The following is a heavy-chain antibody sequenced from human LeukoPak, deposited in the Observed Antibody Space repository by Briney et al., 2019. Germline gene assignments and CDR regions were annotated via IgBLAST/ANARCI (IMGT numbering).Heavy chain of an antibody. V-gene: IGHV1-18*01. CDR2: ISSYNGNI. CDR3: ARDYILPLETDNGDGFAI. D-gene: IGHD5-24*01. J-gene: IGHJ3*01. CDR1: GYNFNSYG. Sequence: ASVKVSCKASGYNFNSYGISWVRQAPGQGLEWMGWISSYNGNINYAQKFQGRVTMTADTNTNTVSMELRSLRFDDTAVYFCARDYILPLETDNGDGFAIWGQGTVVTVSS.